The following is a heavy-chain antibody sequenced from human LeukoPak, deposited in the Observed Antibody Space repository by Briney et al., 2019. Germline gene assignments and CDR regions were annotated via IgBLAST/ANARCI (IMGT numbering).Heavy chain of an antibody. J-gene: IGHJ4*02. Sequence: GGSLRLSCTVSGFTVSSNSMSWVRQAPGKGLEWVSFIYSDNTHYSDSVKGRFTISRDNSKNTLYLQMNSLRAEDTAVYYCARDNDSRDPPHFDYWGQGTLVTVSS. CDR3: ARDNDSRDPPHFDY. D-gene: IGHD3-16*01. CDR2: IYSDNT. V-gene: IGHV3-53*01. CDR1: GFTVSSNS.